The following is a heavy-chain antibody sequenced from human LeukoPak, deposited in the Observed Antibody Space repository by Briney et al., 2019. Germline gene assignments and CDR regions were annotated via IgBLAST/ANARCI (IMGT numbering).Heavy chain of an antibody. V-gene: IGHV4-39*01. D-gene: IGHD2-8*01. J-gene: IGHJ6*03. CDR2: IYYSGST. CDR3: ARVARYCTNGVCPDYYFYYMDV. CDR1: GGSIDSSSYY. Sequence: PSETLSLTCTVSGGSIDSSSYYWGWIRQPPGKGLEWIGSIYYSGSTYYNPSLKSRVTISVDTSKNQFSLKLSSVTAADTAVYYCARVARYCTNGVCPDYYFYYMDVWGKGTTVTVSS.